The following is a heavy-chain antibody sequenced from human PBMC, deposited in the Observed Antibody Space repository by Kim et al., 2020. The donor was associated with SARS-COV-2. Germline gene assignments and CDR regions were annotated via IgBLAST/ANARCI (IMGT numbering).Heavy chain of an antibody. D-gene: IGHD6-19*01. CDR1: GGSISSSGYY. CDR2: ISYSGNT. J-gene: IGHJ1*01. Sequence: SETLSLTCTVSGGSISSSGYYWGWIRQPPGKGLEWIATISYSGNTYSDPSLKNRVAMSVDTSKNHFSLKLTLVTAADTAVYFCARHMGVAVTPWGQGTL. V-gene: IGHV4-39*01. CDR3: ARHMGVAVTP.